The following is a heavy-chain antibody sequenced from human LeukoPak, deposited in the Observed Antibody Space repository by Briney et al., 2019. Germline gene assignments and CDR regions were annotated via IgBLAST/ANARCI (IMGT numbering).Heavy chain of an antibody. CDR3: ARVHWVKTPLGVVLSHFDS. V-gene: IGHV4-38-2*02. CDR2: IYNTGNT. CDR1: GFSLRTGYY. Sequence: PSETLSLSCSVSGFSLRTGYYWGWLRPTPGKGLEWICSIYNTGNTAYNPSLQSRVTISIDTSKNLFSLRLTSVTATDTALDYCARVHWVKTPLGVVLSHFDSWGQGTLVTVSS. D-gene: IGHD3-3*01. J-gene: IGHJ4*02.